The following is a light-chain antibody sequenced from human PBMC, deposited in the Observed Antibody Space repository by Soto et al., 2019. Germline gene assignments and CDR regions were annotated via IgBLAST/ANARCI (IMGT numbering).Light chain of an antibody. CDR3: QQRSNWPPIT. J-gene: IGKJ5*01. CDR2: DAS. Sequence: IVVTQSPVTVSLSQGERATLSCRASQGVSRGYLAWYHQKPGRAPRLLIYDASNRATGIPARFSGSGSGTDFTLTISSLVPEDFAVYYCQQRSNWPPITFGQGTRLEIK. V-gene: IGKV3-11*01. CDR1: QGVSRGY.